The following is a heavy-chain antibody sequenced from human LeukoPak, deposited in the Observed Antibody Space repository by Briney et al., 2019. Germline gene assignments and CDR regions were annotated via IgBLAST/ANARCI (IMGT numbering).Heavy chain of an antibody. J-gene: IGHJ4*02. D-gene: IGHD6-13*01. CDR1: GGSISSYY. V-gene: IGHV4-59*12. CDR2: IYYSGST. Sequence: SETLSLTCTVSGGSISSYYWSWIRQPPGKGLEWIGYIYYSGSTNYNPSLKSRVTISVDTSKNQFSLKLSSVTAADTAVYYCAKEESSSWYGYWGQGTLVTVSS. CDR3: AKEESSSWYGY.